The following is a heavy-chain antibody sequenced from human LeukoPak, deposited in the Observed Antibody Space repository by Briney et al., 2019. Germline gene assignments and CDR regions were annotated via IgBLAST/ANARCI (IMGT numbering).Heavy chain of an antibody. CDR1: GGSISSSSYY. CDR3: ARLAIRFLEWFPRRGYMDV. Sequence: PSETLSLTCTVSGGSISSSSYYWGWIRQPPGKGLEWIGSIYYSGSTYYNPSLKSRVTISVDTSKNQFSLKLSSVTAADTAVYYCARLAIRFLEWFPRRGYMDVWGKGTTVTVSS. V-gene: IGHV4-39*07. J-gene: IGHJ6*03. CDR2: IYYSGST. D-gene: IGHD3-3*01.